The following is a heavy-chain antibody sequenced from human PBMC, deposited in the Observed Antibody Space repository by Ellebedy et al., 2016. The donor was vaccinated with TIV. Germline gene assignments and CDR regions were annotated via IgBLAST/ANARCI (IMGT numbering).Heavy chain of an antibody. CDR1: GYTFTKYG. D-gene: IGHD5/OR15-5a*01. J-gene: IGHJ5*02. CDR3: TRGFYEKFDP. V-gene: IGHV1-18*04. Sequence: ASVKVSCKASGYTFTKYGISWVRQAPGQGLERMGWISGYNGDTNYAQKFQGRVTMTTDTSTSTVYMELRSLSFDDTAVYYCTRGFYEKFDPWGQGTLVTVS. CDR2: ISGYNGDT.